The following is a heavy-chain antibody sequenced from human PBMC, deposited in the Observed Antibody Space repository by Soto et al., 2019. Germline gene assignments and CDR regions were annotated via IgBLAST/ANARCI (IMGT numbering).Heavy chain of an antibody. V-gene: IGHV1-18*01. Sequence: QVQLVQSGAEVKKPGASVKVSCKASGYTFTSYGISWVRQAPGQGLEWMGWLSAYNGNTNYAQKLQGRVTMTTDTSTSKASMELRSLRSDDTAVYYWARDFSEHDWFDPWGQGTLVTVSS. D-gene: IGHD6-19*01. CDR2: LSAYNGNT. J-gene: IGHJ5*02. CDR1: GYTFTSYG. CDR3: ARDFSEHDWFDP.